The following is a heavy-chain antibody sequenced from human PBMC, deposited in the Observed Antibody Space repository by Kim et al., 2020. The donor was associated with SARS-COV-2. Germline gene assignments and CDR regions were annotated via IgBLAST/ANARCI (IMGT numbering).Heavy chain of an antibody. CDR1: GGSISSYY. V-gene: IGHV4-59*13. Sequence: SETLSLTCTVSGGSISSYYWSWIRQPPGKGLEWIGYIYYSGSTNYNPSLKSRVTISVDTSKNQFSLKLSSVTAADTAVYYCARDFIALGGLWYFDLWGRGTLVTVSS. CDR2: IYYSGST. CDR3: ARDFIALGGLWYFDL. D-gene: IGHD3-16*02. J-gene: IGHJ2*01.